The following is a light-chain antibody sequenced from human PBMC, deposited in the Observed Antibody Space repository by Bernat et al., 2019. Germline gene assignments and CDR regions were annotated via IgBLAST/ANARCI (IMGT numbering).Light chain of an antibody. CDR2: DVS. J-gene: IGLJ1*01. Sequence: QSALTQPPSASGSPGQSVTISCTGTDSDIGTYKYVSWYQQYPGKAPKLMIYDVSKRPSGVPDRFSGSKSGNTASLTISGLQAEDEADYYCCSYAGSYSYVFGTGTKVTVL. CDR1: DSDIGTYKY. V-gene: IGLV2-11*01. CDR3: CSYAGSYSYV.